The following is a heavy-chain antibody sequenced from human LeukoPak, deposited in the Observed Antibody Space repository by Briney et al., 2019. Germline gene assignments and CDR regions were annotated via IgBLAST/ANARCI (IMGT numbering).Heavy chain of an antibody. J-gene: IGHJ3*02. Sequence: PGGSLRLSCAASGFTFSDYYMSWIRQAPGKGLEWVSYISSSGSTIYYADSVKGRFTISRDNAKNSLYLQMNSLRAEDTAVYYCAAAIFGVVISAFDIWGQGTVVTVSS. D-gene: IGHD3-3*01. V-gene: IGHV3-11*01. CDR2: ISSSGSTI. CDR1: GFTFSDYY. CDR3: AAAIFGVVISAFDI.